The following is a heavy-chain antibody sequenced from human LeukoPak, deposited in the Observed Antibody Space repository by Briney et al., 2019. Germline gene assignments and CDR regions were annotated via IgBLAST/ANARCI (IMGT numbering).Heavy chain of an antibody. CDR2: INHSGST. CDR3: ARSGYSYGFDY. CDR1: GGSFSGYY. J-gene: IGHJ4*02. V-gene: IGHV4-34*01. D-gene: IGHD5-18*01. Sequence: SETLSLTCAVYGGSFSGYYWSWIRQPPGKGLEWIGEINHSGSTNYNPSLKSRVTISVDTSKNQFSLKLSSVTAADTAVYYRARSGYSYGFDYWGQGTLVTVSS.